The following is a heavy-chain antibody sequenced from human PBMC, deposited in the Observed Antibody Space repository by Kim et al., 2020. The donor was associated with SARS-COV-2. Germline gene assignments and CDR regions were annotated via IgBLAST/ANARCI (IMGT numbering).Heavy chain of an antibody. J-gene: IGHJ6*02. CDR2: INHSGST. CDR3: ARGLYYYYGMDV. CDR1: GGSFSGYY. V-gene: IGHV4-34*01. Sequence: SETLSLTCAVYGGSFSGYYWSWIRQPPGKGLEWIGEINHSGSTNYNPSLKSRVTISVDTSKNQFSLKLSSVTAADTAVYYCARGLYYYYGMDVWGQGTTVTVSS.